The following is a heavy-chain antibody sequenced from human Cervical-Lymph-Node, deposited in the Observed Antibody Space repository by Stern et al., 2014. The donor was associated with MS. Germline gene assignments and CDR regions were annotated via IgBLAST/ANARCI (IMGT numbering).Heavy chain of an antibody. D-gene: IGHD2-15*01. Sequence: VQLVESGGGLVQPGGSLRLSCAASGFTFSSYWMNWVRQAPGKGLEWVAKIKEDGSETYDVDSVKGRFTISRDNAKNSLYLQMNSLRAEDTAVYYCARGSDTWGQGTLVTVSS. J-gene: IGHJ5*02. CDR3: ARGSDT. CDR1: GFTFSSYW. CDR2: IKEDGSET. V-gene: IGHV3-7*01.